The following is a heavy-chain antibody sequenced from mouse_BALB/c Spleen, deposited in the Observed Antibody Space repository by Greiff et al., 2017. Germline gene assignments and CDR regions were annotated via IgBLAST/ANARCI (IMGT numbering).Heavy chain of an antibody. V-gene: IGHV1S41*01. Sequence: ELARPGASVKLSCKASGYTFTSYWINWIKQRPGQGLEWIGRIAPGSGSTYYNEMFKGKATLTVDTSSSTAYIQLSSLSSEDSAVYFCARSYGNYEDAMDYWGQGTSVTVSS. CDR2: IAPGSGST. CDR3: ARSYGNYEDAMDY. CDR1: GYTFTSYW. D-gene: IGHD2-10*02. J-gene: IGHJ4*01.